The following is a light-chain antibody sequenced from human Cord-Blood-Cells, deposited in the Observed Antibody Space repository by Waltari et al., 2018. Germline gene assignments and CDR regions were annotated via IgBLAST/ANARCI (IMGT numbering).Light chain of an antibody. CDR1: ALPKQY. J-gene: IGLJ3*02. V-gene: IGLV3-25*03. CDR2: KDS. Sequence: SYELTQPPPVSVSPGQTARITCSGDALPKQYADWYQQKPGQAPVLVIYKDSERPSGIPERFSGSSSGTTVTLTISGVQAEDEADYYCQSADSSGTWVFGGGTKLTVL. CDR3: QSADSSGTWV.